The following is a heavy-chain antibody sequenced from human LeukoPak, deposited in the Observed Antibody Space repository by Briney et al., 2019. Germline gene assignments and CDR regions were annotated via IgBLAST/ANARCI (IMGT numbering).Heavy chain of an antibody. CDR2: IYPGDSDT. V-gene: IGHV5-51*01. J-gene: IGHJ4*02. D-gene: IGHD2-15*01. CDR1: GYSFTTYW. Sequence: GESLKISCKGSGYSFTTYWIGWVRQMPGKGLEWMGIIYPGDSDTRYSPSFQGQVTISADKSTSTAYLQWSSLKASDTAMYYCARASYCSGGSCYVEYWGQGTLVTVSS. CDR3: ARASYCSGGSCYVEY.